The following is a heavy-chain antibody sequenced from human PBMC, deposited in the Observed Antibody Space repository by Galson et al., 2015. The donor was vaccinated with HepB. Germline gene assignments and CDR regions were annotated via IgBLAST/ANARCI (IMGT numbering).Heavy chain of an antibody. V-gene: IGHV1-69*02. CDR3: ASPCGGDCQTNNYYYYYGMDV. J-gene: IGHJ6*02. D-gene: IGHD2-21*02. CDR2: IIPILGIA. CDR1: GGTFSSYT. Sequence: SVKVSCKASGGTFSSYTISWVRQAPGQELEWMGRIIPILGIANYAQKFQGRVTITADKSTSTAYMELSSLRSEDTAVYYCASPCGGDCQTNNYYYYYGMDVWGQGTTVTVSS.